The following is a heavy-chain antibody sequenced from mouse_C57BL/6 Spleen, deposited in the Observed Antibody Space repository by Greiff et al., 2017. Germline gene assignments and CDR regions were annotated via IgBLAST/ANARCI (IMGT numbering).Heavy chain of an antibody. CDR2: INPSTGGT. J-gene: IGHJ4*01. CDR1: GYSFTGYY. D-gene: IGHD2-3*01. V-gene: IGHV1-42*01. CDR3: ARSGDGYWGYYAMDY. Sequence: EVQLVESGPELVKPGASVKISCKASGYSFTGYYMNWVKQSPEKSLEWIGEINPSTGGTTYNQKFKAKATLTVDKSSSTAYMQLKSLTSEDSAVYYCARSGDGYWGYYAMDYWGQGTSVTVSS.